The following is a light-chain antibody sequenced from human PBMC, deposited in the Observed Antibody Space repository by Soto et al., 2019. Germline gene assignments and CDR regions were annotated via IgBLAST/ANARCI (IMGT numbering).Light chain of an antibody. CDR3: QQYGNSPIT. Sequence: EIVLTQSPGALSLSLGERATLSCRASQTINNYYLAWYQQRAGQAPRLLIYGASSRATGIPDRFSGSGSGTDFTLTISRLEPEDFAMYYCQQYGNSPITFGQGTRLEIK. V-gene: IGKV3-20*01. J-gene: IGKJ5*01. CDR2: GAS. CDR1: QTINNYY.